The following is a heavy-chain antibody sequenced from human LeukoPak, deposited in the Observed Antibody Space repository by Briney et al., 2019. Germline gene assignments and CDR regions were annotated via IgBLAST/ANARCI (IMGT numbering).Heavy chain of an antibody. J-gene: IGHJ4*02. D-gene: IGHD5-12*01. CDR3: ARAATATGYYFDY. CDR2: FSGSGGST. Sequence: GGPLRLSCAASGFTFSSYAMSWVRQAPGKGLECISGFSGSGGSTYYADSVKGRFTISRDNSKNTLYLQMNSLRAEDTAVYYCARAATATGYYFDYWGQGTLVTVSS. CDR1: GFTFSSYA. V-gene: IGHV3-23*01.